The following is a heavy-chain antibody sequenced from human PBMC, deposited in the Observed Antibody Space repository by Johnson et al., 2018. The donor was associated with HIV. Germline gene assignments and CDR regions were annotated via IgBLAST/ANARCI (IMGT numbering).Heavy chain of an antibody. CDR3: ASSPQQPYGTGNAFDI. J-gene: IGHJ3*02. D-gene: IGHD3-10*01. V-gene: IGHV3-30*04. CDR1: GFTFSSYA. Sequence: QMLLVESGGGVVQPGRSLRLSCAASGFTFSSYAMHWVRQAPGKGLEWVAVISYDGSNKYYGDSVKGRFTISRDNSKNTLYLQMNSLRAEDTAVYYCASSPQQPYGTGNAFDIWGQGTMVTVSS. CDR2: ISYDGSNK.